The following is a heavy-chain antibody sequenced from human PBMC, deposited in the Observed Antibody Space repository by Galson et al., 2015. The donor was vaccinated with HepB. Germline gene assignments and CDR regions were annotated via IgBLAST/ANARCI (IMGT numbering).Heavy chain of an antibody. V-gene: IGHV3-73*01. CDR1: GFTFSGSA. J-gene: IGHJ6*03. CDR2: IRSKANSYAT. Sequence: SLRLSCAASGFTFSGSAMHWVRQASGKGLEWVGRIRSKANSYATAYAASVKGRFTISRDDSKNTAYLQMNSLKTEDTAVYYCTSPHSSSGFDYYYYMDVWGKGTTVTVSS. CDR3: TSPHSSSGFDYYYYMDV. D-gene: IGHD6-13*01.